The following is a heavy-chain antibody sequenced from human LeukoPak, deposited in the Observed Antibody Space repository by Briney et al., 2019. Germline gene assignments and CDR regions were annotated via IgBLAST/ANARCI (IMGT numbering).Heavy chain of an antibody. V-gene: IGHV1-18*01. CDR1: GYTFTTYG. Sequence: ASVKVSCRSSGYTFTTYGITWVRQAPGQGLEWMGWISIYNGNTNYAQKLQGRVTMTTDTSTSTAYMELRSLRSDGTAMYYCARDRMDTGTYFDYWGQGTLVTVSS. D-gene: IGHD5-18*01. CDR3: ARDRMDTGTYFDY. CDR2: ISIYNGNT. J-gene: IGHJ4*02.